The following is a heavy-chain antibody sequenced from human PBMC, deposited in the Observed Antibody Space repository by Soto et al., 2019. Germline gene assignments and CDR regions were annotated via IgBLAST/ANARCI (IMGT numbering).Heavy chain of an antibody. CDR3: ASDPRKTSVFGGVLLKLYLDS. V-gene: IGHV3-21*01. Sequence: GGSLRLSCAASGFAFSISSMHLVRQSPGKGLEWVASISISNKYIYYADSVKGRFTISRDNGKNSLYLQMDSLRGEDTAVYYCASDPRKTSVFGGVLLKLYLDSCGQGTRVAVSS. J-gene: IGHJ4*02. CDR1: GFAFSISS. D-gene: IGHD3-3*02. CDR2: ISISNKYI.